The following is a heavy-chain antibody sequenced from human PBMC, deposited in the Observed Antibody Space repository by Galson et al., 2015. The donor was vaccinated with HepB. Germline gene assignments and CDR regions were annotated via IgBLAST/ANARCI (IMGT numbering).Heavy chain of an antibody. Sequence: SLRLSCAASGFTFSSYWMSWVRQAPGKGLEWVANIKQDGSEKYYVDSVKGRFTISRDNAKNSLYLQMNSLRAEDTAVYYCASISSSWYGTLPGAFDIWGQGTMVTVSS. D-gene: IGHD6-13*01. V-gene: IGHV3-7*03. J-gene: IGHJ3*02. CDR3: ASISSSWYGTLPGAFDI. CDR2: IKQDGSEK. CDR1: GFTFSSYW.